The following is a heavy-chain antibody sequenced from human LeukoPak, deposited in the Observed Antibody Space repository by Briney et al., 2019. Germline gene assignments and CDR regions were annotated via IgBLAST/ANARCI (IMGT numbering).Heavy chain of an antibody. CDR1: GGSISRSGYY. J-gene: IGHJ2*01. CDR3: ARHSGTFYWYFDL. V-gene: IGHV4-61*05. CDR2: IYYSGSP. D-gene: IGHD1-26*01. Sequence: SETLSLTCTVSGGSISRSGYYWGWIRQPPGKGLEWIGHIYYSGSPNYNPSLKSRVTISVDTSKNQFSLKLRSVTAADTAVYYCARHSGTFYWYFDLWGRGTLVTVSS.